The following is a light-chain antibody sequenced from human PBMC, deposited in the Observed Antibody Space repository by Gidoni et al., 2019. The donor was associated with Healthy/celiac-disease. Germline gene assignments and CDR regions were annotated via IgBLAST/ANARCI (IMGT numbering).Light chain of an antibody. CDR3: QQYGSSPT. CDR2: GAS. CDR1: QSVSSSY. V-gene: IGKV3-20*01. J-gene: IGKJ1*01. Sequence: EIVFTQSPGTLSLSPGARATLACSASQSVSSSYLAWYQQKPGQAPRLLIYGASSRATGIPDRFSGSGSGTDFTLNISRVEPEDFAVYYCQQYGSSPTFGQGTKVEIK.